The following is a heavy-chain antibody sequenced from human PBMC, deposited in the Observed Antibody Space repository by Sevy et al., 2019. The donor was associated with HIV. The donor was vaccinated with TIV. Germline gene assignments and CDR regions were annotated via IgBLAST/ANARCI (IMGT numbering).Heavy chain of an antibody. Sequence: ASVKVSCKTSGYTFTSYIIGWVRQAPGQGLEWMGWISPLNGDTKYVQKFQGRVTMSIDTSTSTAYMDLRSLRSDDTAVYYCARGYCTGGSCSPGGFWGQGTLVTVSS. CDR2: ISPLNGDT. J-gene: IGHJ4*02. CDR1: GYTFTSYI. V-gene: IGHV1-18*01. CDR3: ARGYCTGGSCSPGGF. D-gene: IGHD2-15*01.